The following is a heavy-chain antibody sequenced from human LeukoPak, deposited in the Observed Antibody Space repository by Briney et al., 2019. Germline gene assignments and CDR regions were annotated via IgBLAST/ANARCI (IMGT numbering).Heavy chain of an antibody. V-gene: IGHV3-21*01. D-gene: IGHD3-3*01. J-gene: IGHJ6*02. CDR2: NKISSSYI. Sequence: GGAHRLSCAASGIPFSRHRINLGRQGPGEGAEVGSFNKISSSYIYYADSVKGRFTISRDNAKNSLYLQMNSLRAEDTAVYYCARHYDFWSGYVHYGMDVWGQGTTVTVSS. CDR3: ARHYDFWSGYVHYGMDV. CDR1: GIPFSRHR.